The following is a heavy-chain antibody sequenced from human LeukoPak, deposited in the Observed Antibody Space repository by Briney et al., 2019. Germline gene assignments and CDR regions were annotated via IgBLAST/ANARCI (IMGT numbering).Heavy chain of an antibody. D-gene: IGHD1-26*01. Sequence: GGSLRLSCAASGFTFSSYWMSWVRQAPGKGLEWVANIKQDGSEKCYVDSVKGRFTISRDNAKNSLYLQMNSLRAEDTAVYYCARDPLVGATYYYYYGMDVWGQGTTVTVSS. CDR1: GFTFSSYW. V-gene: IGHV3-7*01. J-gene: IGHJ6*02. CDR2: IKQDGSEK. CDR3: ARDPLVGATYYYYYGMDV.